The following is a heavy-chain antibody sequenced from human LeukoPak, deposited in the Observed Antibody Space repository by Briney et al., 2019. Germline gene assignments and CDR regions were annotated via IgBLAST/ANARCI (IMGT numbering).Heavy chain of an antibody. D-gene: IGHD2-8*01. CDR2: ITSSSSNK. Sequence: GGSLRLSCVASGFTFSSYWMSWVRQAPGEGPEWVSSITSSSSNKDYVDSVKGRFTVSRDNAKNSLYLQMDSLRVEDTAVYYCARERGYCTNGVCYTKWFDPWGQGTLVTVSS. CDR1: GFTFSSYW. V-gene: IGHV3-21*01. J-gene: IGHJ5*02. CDR3: ARERGYCTNGVCYTKWFDP.